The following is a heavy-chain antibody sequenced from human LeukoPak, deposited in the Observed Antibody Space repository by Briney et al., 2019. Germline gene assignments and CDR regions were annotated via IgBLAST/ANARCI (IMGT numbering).Heavy chain of an antibody. CDR1: GSTFTGYY. V-gene: IGHV1-2*02. J-gene: IGHJ4*02. CDR2: IHPNSGGT. D-gene: IGHD1-1*01. CDR3: ARDWNYFDY. Sequence: ASVKVSCKASGSTFTGYYMHWVRQAPGHRLEWMGWIHPNSGGTNYAQKCQGRVTMTRDTCISTTYMELSRLRSDDTAVYYCARDWNYFDYWGQGTLVTVSS.